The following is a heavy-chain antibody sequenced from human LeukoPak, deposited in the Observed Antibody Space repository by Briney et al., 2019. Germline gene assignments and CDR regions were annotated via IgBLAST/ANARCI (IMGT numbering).Heavy chain of an antibody. J-gene: IGHJ4*02. D-gene: IGHD6-13*01. CDR3: ARAIAALELVPFDY. CDR1: GYTCTSYG. Sequence: VASVKVSCKASGYTCTSYGISWVRQAPGQGREWMGWISAYNGNTNYAQKLQGRVTVTTDTSTSTAYMELRSLRSDDTAVYYCARAIAALELVPFDYWGQGTLVTVSS. CDR2: ISAYNGNT. V-gene: IGHV1-18*01.